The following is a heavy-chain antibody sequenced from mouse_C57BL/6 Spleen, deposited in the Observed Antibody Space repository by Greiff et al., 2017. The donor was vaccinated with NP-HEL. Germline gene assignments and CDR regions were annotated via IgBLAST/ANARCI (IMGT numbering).Heavy chain of an antibody. CDR1: GYAFTNYL. D-gene: IGHD2-3*01. J-gene: IGHJ4*01. V-gene: IGHV1-54*01. Sequence: VQLQQSGAELVRPGPSVKVSCKASGYAFTNYLIEWVKQRPGQGLEWIGVINPGSGGTNYNEKFKGKATLTADKSSSTAYMQLSSLPSEDSAVYYWARSGYDGYYHWNAMDYWGQGTSVTVSS. CDR3: ARSGYDGYYHWNAMDY. CDR2: INPGSGGT.